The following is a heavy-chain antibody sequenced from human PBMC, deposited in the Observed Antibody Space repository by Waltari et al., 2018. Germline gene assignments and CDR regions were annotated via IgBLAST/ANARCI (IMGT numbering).Heavy chain of an antibody. D-gene: IGHD3-10*01. J-gene: IGHJ3*02. CDR2: INPNSGDT. CDR3: ATALGDRSSASRAFDI. Sequence: QVHLVQSGAEVKKPGASVKVSCKASGYTFTGYYIQWVRRAPGQVHEWMGRINPNSGDTNYAQEFQGRVTITADTSTDTAYRELSSLRSEDTAVYYCATALGDRSSASRAFDIWGLGTMITVSS. CDR1: GYTFTGYY. V-gene: IGHV1-2*06.